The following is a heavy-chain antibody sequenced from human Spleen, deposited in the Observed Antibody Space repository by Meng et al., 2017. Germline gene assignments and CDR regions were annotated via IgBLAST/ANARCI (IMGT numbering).Heavy chain of an antibody. J-gene: IGHJ4*02. Sequence: ASVKVSCKASGGTFSSNTINWVRQAPGQGLEWMGWINPHSGDTHSAQKFQGRVTMTWDTSISTVYMELSSLRSDDTAVYFCARVKYSGYDCLDFWGQGTLVTVSS. D-gene: IGHD5-12*01. V-gene: IGHV1-2*02. CDR3: ARVKYSGYDCLDF. CDR1: GGTFSSNT. CDR2: INPHSGDT.